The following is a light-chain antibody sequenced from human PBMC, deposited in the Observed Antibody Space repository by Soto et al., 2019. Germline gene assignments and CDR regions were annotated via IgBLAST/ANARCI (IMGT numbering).Light chain of an antibody. Sequence: QSVLTQPASVSGSPGQSITISCTGTSSVVGGYKYVSWYQQHPGEAPKLMIYDVSNRPSGVSNRFSGSKSGNTASLTISGLQAEDEADYYCSSYTRSSTRVFGTGTKVTVL. CDR3: SSYTRSSTRV. CDR2: DVS. V-gene: IGLV2-14*01. J-gene: IGLJ1*01. CDR1: SSVVGGYKY.